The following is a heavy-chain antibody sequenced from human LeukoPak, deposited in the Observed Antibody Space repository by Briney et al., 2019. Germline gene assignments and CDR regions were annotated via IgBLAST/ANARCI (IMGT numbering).Heavy chain of an antibody. CDR1: GYTFTSYY. CDR3: ARALVPAAQGGAFDI. Sequence: GASVKVSCKASGYTFTSYYMHWVRQAPGQGLEWMGWINPNSGGTNYAQKFQGWVTMTRDTSISTAYMELSRLRSDDTAVYYCARALVPAAQGGAFDIWGQGTMVTVSS. D-gene: IGHD2-2*01. CDR2: INPNSGGT. V-gene: IGHV1-2*04. J-gene: IGHJ3*02.